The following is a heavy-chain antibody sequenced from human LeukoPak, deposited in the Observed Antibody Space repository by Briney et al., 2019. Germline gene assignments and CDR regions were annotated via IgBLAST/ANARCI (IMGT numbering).Heavy chain of an antibody. CDR1: GFTFDDYA. J-gene: IGHJ6*03. CDR3: AREWNPYYYYYMDV. D-gene: IGHD1-1*01. Sequence: GGSLRLSCAASGFTFDDYAMHWVRQAPGKGLEWVANIKQDGSEKYYVDSVKGRFTISRDNAKNSLYLQMNSLRAEDTAVYYYAREWNPYYYYYMDVWGKGTTVTVSS. CDR2: IKQDGSEK. V-gene: IGHV3-7*01.